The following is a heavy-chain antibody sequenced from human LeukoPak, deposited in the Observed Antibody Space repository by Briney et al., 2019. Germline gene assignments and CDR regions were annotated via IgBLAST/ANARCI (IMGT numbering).Heavy chain of an antibody. D-gene: IGHD3-16*01. CDR3: VRTLSAMIPYDY. Sequence: ASVKVSCKASGYTFTGYYMHWVRQAPGQGLEWMGWINPNSGGTNYAQKFQGRVTMTRDTSISTAYMELSSLRSDDTAVYYCVRTLSAMIPYDYWGNGTLIIVSS. V-gene: IGHV1-2*02. CDR2: INPNSGGT. CDR1: GYTFTGYY. J-gene: IGHJ4*01.